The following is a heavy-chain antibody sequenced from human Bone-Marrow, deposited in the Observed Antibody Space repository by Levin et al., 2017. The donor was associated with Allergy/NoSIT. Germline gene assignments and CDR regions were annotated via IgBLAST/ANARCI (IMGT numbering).Heavy chain of an antibody. CDR1: GFTFQSYA. CDR2: ISGSGDTI. D-gene: IGHD2-15*01. V-gene: IGHV3-23*01. J-gene: IGHJ5*02. Sequence: GGSLRLSCAASGFTFQSYAMAWVRQAPGKGLEWVSAISGSGDTIYYADSVKGRFTISRDNSKNTLDLQMNSLRAEDSAVYYCAKGAYSDHPHWFDPWGQGTLVTVSS. CDR3: AKGAYSDHPHWFDP.